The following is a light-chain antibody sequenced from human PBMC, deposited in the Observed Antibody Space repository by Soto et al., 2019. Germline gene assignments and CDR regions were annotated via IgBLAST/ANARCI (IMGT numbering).Light chain of an antibody. V-gene: IGLV1-40*01. Sequence: QSVLTQPPSVSGAPGQRVTISCTGSSSNIGAGYDVHWYQQLPGTAPKLLIYGNSNRPSGVPDRFSGSKSGTSASLAITGLQAEDEADYYCQSYDSSLSGSNEVVGGGTQLAVL. CDR2: GNS. CDR3: QSYDSSLSGSNEV. CDR1: SSNIGAGYD. J-gene: IGLJ2*01.